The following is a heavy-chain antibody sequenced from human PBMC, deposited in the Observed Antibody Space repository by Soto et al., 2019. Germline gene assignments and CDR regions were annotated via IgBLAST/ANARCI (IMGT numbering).Heavy chain of an antibody. J-gene: IGHJ6*02. CDR2: INPSGGST. CDR3: ALGSGYYTGIPTTYGMDV. Sequence: ASVKVSCKASGYTFTSYYMHWVRQAHGQGLEWMGIINPSGGSTSYAQKFQGRVTMTRDTSTSTVYMELSSLRSEDTAVYYCALGSGYYTGIPTTYGMDVWGQGTTVTVAS. V-gene: IGHV1-46*01. CDR1: GYTFTSYY. D-gene: IGHD3-3*01.